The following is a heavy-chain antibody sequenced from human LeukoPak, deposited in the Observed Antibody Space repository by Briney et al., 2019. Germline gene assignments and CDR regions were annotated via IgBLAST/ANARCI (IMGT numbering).Heavy chain of an antibody. D-gene: IGHD3-3*01. V-gene: IGHV4-34*01. CDR3: ARGLTYYDFWSGTSGDY. J-gene: IGHJ4*02. Sequence: SETLSLTCAVYGGSFSGYYWSWIRQPPGKGLEWIGEINHSGSTNYNPSLKSRVTISVDTSKNQFSLKLSSVTAADTAVYYCARGLTYYDFWSGTSGDYWGQGTLVTVSS. CDR2: INHSGST. CDR1: GGSFSGYY.